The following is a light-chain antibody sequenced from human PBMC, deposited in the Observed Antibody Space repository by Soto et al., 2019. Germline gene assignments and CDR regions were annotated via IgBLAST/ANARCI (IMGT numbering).Light chain of an antibody. CDR2: EVS. J-gene: IGLJ1*01. CDR1: SSDVGDYNF. V-gene: IGLV2-14*01. CDR3: SSYTSSSSLYV. Sequence: QSVLTQPASVSGSPEQSITISCTGTSSDVGDYNFVSWYQQHPGKAPKLMIYEVSNRPSGVSNRFSGSKSGNTASLTISGLQAEDEADYYCSSYTSSSSLYVFGTGTKVTVL.